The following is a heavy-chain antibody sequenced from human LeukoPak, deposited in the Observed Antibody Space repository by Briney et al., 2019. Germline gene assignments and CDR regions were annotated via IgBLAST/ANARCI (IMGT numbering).Heavy chain of an antibody. Sequence: GGSLRLSCSASGFTFSSYAMHWVRQAPGKGLEWVAVISYDGSNKYYADSVKGRFTISRDNSKNTLYLQMNSLRAEDTAVYYCARDQDTAIPAYGMDVWGQGTTVTVSS. CDR3: ARDQDTAIPAYGMDV. CDR1: GFTFSSYA. D-gene: IGHD5-18*01. CDR2: ISYDGSNK. J-gene: IGHJ6*02. V-gene: IGHV3-30-3*01.